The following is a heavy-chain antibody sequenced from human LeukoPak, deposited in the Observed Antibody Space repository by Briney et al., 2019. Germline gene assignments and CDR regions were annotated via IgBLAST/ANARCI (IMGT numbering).Heavy chain of an antibody. CDR1: GYTFSDYY. V-gene: IGHV1-2*02. Sequence: ASVKVSCKASGYTFSDYYINWVRRAPGQGLEWMGWIHPNGGAATYTQKFQSRVTMTRDTSINTAYMELSRLRSDDTAVYYCARDRGGGRPGWYNGMDVWGQGTTVIVSS. J-gene: IGHJ6*02. CDR2: IHPNGGAA. CDR3: ARDRGGGRPGWYNGMDV. D-gene: IGHD1-26*01.